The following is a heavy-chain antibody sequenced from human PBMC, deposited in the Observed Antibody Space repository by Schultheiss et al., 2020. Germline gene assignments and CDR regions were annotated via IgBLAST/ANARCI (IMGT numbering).Heavy chain of an antibody. J-gene: IGHJ4*02. CDR2: INSDGSST. CDR3: VKSGGATNYFDY. D-gene: IGHD1-26*01. Sequence: GGSLRLSCAASGFTFSSYWMHWVRQAPGKGLVWVSRINSDGSSTSYADSVKGRFTISRDNSKNTLYLQMGSLRAEDTAVYYCVKSGGATNYFDYWGQGTLVTVSS. V-gene: IGHV3-74*01. CDR1: GFTFSSYW.